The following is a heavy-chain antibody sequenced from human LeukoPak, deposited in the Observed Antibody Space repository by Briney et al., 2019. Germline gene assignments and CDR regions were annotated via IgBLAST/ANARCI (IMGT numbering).Heavy chain of an antibody. D-gene: IGHD1-26*01. CDR3: ARIQRVGGSAQ. Sequence: SETLSLTCSLSGDSINNVAYYWAWVRQPPGEGLEWIATLHYTGATYYNSSLKTRATVFLPGPVREFASGSQFSLTVTSVTAADTAMYYCARIQRVGGSAQWGQGTMVSVSS. V-gene: IGHV4-39*01. CDR2: LHYTGAT. J-gene: IGHJ4*02. CDR1: GDSINNVAYY.